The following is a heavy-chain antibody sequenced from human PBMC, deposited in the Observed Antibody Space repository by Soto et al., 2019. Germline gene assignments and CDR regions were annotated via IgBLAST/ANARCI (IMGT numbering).Heavy chain of an antibody. V-gene: IGHV4-4*02. J-gene: IGHJ6*02. CDR3: ARGYYDSSGYYYNLNYYYYYGMDV. D-gene: IGHD3-22*01. CDR2: IYHSGST. CDR1: GGSISSSNW. Sequence: KPSETLSLTCAVSGGSISSSNWWSWVRQPPGKGLEWIGEIYHSGSTNYNPSLKSRVTISVDKSKNQFSLKLSSVTAADTAVYYCARGYYDSSGYYYNLNYYYYYGMDVWGQGTTVTVSS.